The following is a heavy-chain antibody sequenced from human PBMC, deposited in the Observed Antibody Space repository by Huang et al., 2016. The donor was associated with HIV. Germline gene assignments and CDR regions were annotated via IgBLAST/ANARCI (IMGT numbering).Heavy chain of an antibody. J-gene: IGHJ3*02. D-gene: IGHD5-12*01. V-gene: IGHV4-59*11. CDR2: IYYSGNT. CDR1: GGSISSHY. CDR3: AREVGDIVTTGAGDTFDI. Sequence: QVQLQESGPGLVKPSETLSLTCTVSGGSISSHYWSWIRQPPGKGLEWIGSIYYSGNTNHNPSLKRRVTISVDTSKNQFSLKLGSVTAADTAVYYCAREVGDIVTTGAGDTFDIWGQGTMVSVS.